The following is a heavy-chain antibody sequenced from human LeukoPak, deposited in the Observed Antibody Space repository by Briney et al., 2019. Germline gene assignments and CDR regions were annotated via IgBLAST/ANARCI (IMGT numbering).Heavy chain of an antibody. CDR2: IYHSGST. CDR1: GYSISSGYY. V-gene: IGHV4-38-2*02. D-gene: IGHD6-13*01. Sequence: SETLSLTCTVSGYSISSGYYWGWIRRPPGKGLEWIGSIYHSGSTYYNPSLKSRVTISVDTSKNQFSLKLSSVTAADTAVYYCASPGTYSSSWYGFDYWGQGTLVTVSS. CDR3: ASPGTYSSSWYGFDY. J-gene: IGHJ4*02.